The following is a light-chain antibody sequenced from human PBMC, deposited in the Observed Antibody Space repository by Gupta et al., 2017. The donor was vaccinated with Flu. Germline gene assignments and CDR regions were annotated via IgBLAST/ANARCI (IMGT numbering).Light chain of an antibody. Sequence: DIQMTQSPSSLSASVGDRVTITCQASQDISNYLNWYQQKPGKAPKLLIYAAPNLETGVPSRFSGSGSGTDFTLTISSVQAEDIGTYYCIQYDNLPCTFGQGTRLEIK. CDR2: AAP. J-gene: IGKJ5*01. V-gene: IGKV1-33*01. CDR3: IQYDNLPCT. CDR1: QDISNY.